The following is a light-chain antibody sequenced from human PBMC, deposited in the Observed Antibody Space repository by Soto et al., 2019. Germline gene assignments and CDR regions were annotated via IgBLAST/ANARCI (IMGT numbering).Light chain of an antibody. J-gene: IGKJ1*01. CDR2: GAS. CDR1: QSVSSN. V-gene: IGKV3-15*01. Sequence: EIVMTQSPATLSVSPGERATLSCRASQSVSSNLAWYQQKPGQAPRLLIYGASTRGTGIPARFSGSGSGKEFTLTISSLQSEYVSVYYCQQYNNWPQTLGQGTKVEIK. CDR3: QQYNNWPQT.